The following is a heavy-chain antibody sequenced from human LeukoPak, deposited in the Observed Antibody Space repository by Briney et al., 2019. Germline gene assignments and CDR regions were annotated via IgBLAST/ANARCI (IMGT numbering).Heavy chain of an antibody. CDR3: ANVISAAAGTSRDAFDI. Sequence: PGGSLRLPCAASGFTFSSYGMHWVRQAPGKGLEWVAVISYDGSNKYYADSVKGRFTISRDNSKNTLYLQMNSLRAEDTAVYYCANVISAAAGTSRDAFDIWGQGTMVTVSS. CDR1: GFTFSSYG. J-gene: IGHJ3*02. CDR2: ISYDGSNK. D-gene: IGHD6-13*01. V-gene: IGHV3-30*18.